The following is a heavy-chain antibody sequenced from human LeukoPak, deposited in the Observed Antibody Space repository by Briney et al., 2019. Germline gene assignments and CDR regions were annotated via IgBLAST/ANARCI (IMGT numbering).Heavy chain of an antibody. J-gene: IGHJ4*02. CDR3: ARPGSYGPNDY. Sequence: PSETLSLTCAVYGGSFSGYYWSWIRQPPGKGLEWIGEINHSGSTNYNPSLKSRVTISVDTSKNQFSLKLSSVTAADTAVYYCARPGSYGPNDYWGQGTPVTVSS. D-gene: IGHD3-10*01. CDR2: INHSGST. CDR1: GGSFSGYY. V-gene: IGHV4-34*01.